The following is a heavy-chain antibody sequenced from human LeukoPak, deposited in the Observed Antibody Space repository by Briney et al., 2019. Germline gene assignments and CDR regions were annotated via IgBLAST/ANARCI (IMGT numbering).Heavy chain of an antibody. CDR1: GFTFSSYG. CDR2: ISTTGGST. Sequence: GGSLRLSCAASGFTFSSYGMSWVRQAPGKGLEWVSAISTTGGSTYYADSVKGRFTISRDNSKNTLYLQMNSLRAEDTAVYYCAKDLWTNSPPAHPDYWGQGTLVTVSS. V-gene: IGHV3-23*01. CDR3: AKDLWTNSPPAHPDY. J-gene: IGHJ4*02. D-gene: IGHD3/OR15-3a*01.